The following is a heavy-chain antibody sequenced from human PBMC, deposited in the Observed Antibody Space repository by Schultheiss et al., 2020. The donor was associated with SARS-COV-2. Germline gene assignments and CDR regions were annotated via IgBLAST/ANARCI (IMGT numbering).Heavy chain of an antibody. J-gene: IGHJ3*01. Sequence: GGSLRLSCAASGFTFRDYIMSWVRLAPGKGLEWLSYIGPSDSFFYYADSVKGRFTISRDDVKSSVFLQMNSLRAEDTAVYYCANWGGTYGALDVLGQGTMVTVSS. CDR2: IGPSDSFF. D-gene: IGHD1-26*01. V-gene: IGHV3-11*01. CDR3: ANWGGTYGALDV. CDR1: GFTFRDYI.